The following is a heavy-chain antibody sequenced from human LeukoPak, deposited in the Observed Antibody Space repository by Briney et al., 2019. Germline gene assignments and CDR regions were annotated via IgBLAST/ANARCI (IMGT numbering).Heavy chain of an antibody. CDR2: IWYDGSNK. CDR3: ARDLSGYCSGGSCSSFDY. Sequence: HTGGSLRLSCAASGFTFSSYGMHWVRQAPGKGLEWLAVIWYDGSNKYYADSVKGRFTISRDNSKNTLYLQMNSLRAEDTAVYYCARDLSGYCSGGSCSSFDYWGQGTLVTVSS. D-gene: IGHD2-15*01. CDR1: GFTFSSYG. J-gene: IGHJ4*02. V-gene: IGHV3-33*01.